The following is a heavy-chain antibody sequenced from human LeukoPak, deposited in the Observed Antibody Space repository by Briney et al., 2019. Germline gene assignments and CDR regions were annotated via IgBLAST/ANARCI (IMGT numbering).Heavy chain of an antibody. V-gene: IGHV4-59*01. D-gene: IGHD5-12*01. J-gene: IGHJ4*02. CDR3: ARVSGYDWESFYDY. CDR2: IYYSGST. CDR1: GGSISSYY. Sequence: PSETLSLTCTVSGGSISSYYWSWIRNPPGQGLGGIGYIYYSGSTNYHPSLKSRVTISVDTSKNQFSLKLSSVTAADTAMYYCARVSGYDWESFYDYWGQGSLVTVSS.